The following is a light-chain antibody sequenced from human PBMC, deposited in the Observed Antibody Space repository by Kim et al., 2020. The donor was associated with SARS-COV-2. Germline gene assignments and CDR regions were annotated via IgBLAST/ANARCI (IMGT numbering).Light chain of an antibody. CDR3: QSYDTSLSGWV. CDR2: DTT. J-gene: IGLJ3*02. CDR1: SSNIGAGYG. Sequence: QRVTISCTGSSSNIGAGYGVHWYQHLPGAAPKLGIYDTTNRPSGVPDRFSASKSGTSASLAITGLEAEDEADYYCQSYDTSLSGWVFGGGTKVTVL. V-gene: IGLV1-40*01.